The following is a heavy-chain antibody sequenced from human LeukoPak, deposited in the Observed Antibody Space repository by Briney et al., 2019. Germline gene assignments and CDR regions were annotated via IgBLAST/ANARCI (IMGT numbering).Heavy chain of an antibody. Sequence: SETLSLTCTVSGGSISSYYRSWIRQPPGKGLKWIGYIYTSGSTNYNPSLKSRVTISVDTSKNQFSLKLSSVTAADTAVYYCARVPPYDFWSGYEYYYYYYMDVWGKGTTVTVSS. CDR2: IYTSGST. D-gene: IGHD3-3*01. CDR3: ARVPPYDFWSGYEYYYYYYMDV. J-gene: IGHJ6*03. CDR1: GGSISSYY. V-gene: IGHV4-4*09.